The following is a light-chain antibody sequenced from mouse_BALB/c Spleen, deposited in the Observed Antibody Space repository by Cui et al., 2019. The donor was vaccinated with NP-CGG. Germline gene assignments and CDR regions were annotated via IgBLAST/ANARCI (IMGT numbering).Light chain of an antibody. CDR1: TGAVITSNY. J-gene: IGLJ1*01. CDR3: ALWYSNHWV. CDR2: GTN. V-gene: IGLV1*01. Sequence: QAVVTQESALTTSPGETVTLTCCSNTGAVITSNYANWVQEKPDHLFTGLIGGTNNRAPGVPARFSGSLIGDEAALTITGAQTEDEAIYFCALWYSNHWVFGGGTKLTVL.